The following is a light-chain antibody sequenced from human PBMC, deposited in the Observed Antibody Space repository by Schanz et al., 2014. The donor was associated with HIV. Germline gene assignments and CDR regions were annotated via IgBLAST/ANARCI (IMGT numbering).Light chain of an antibody. CDR1: SRDIGSYNF. J-gene: IGLJ2*01. CDR3: AAWDDSLNGPV. Sequence: QSVLTQPPSASGSPGQSVTISCTGTSRDIGSYNFVSWYQHHPAEPPKLIIYEVNKRPSGVPDRFSGSKSGTSASLAISGLQSEDEADYYCAAWDDSLNGPVFGGGTKLTVL. CDR2: EVN. V-gene: IGLV2-8*01.